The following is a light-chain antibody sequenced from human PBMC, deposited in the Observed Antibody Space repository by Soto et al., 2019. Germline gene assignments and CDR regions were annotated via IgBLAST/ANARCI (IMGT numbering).Light chain of an antibody. CDR1: QSVLYSSNNKNY. V-gene: IGKV4-1*01. CDR2: WAS. Sequence: DIVMTQSPDSLAVSLGESATINCKSSQSVLYSSNNKNYLAWYQQKPGQPPKLLIYWASTRESGVPDRFSGSGSGTDFTLTVSTLQAEDVAVYYCQQYFTSPFTFGPGTKVAIK. CDR3: QQYFTSPFT. J-gene: IGKJ3*01.